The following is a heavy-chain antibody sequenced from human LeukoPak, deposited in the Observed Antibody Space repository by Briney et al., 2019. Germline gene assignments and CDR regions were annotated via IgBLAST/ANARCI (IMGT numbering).Heavy chain of an antibody. D-gene: IGHD2-15*01. CDR3: AKAQRWFRADY. V-gene: IGHV4-59*08. CDR2: IYYSGST. CDR1: GGSISSYY. Sequence: SETLSLTCTVSGGSISSYYWSWIRQPPGKGLEWIGYIYYSGSTNYNPSLKSRVTISVDTSKNQFSLKLSSVTAADTAVYYCAKAQRWFRADYWGQGTLVTVSS. J-gene: IGHJ4*02.